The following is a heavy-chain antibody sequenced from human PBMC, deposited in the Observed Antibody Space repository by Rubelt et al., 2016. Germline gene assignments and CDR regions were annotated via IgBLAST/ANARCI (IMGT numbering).Heavy chain of an antibody. CDR1: GGSFSGYY. V-gene: IGHV4-34*11. Sequence: QVQLQQWGAGLLKPSETLSLTCAVYGGSFSGYYWSWIRQPPGKGLEWIGYIYYSGSTNYNPSLKSRVTISVDTSKNQFSLKLSSVTAADTAVYYCAREGSGSYDGYFDYWGQGTLVTVSS. D-gene: IGHD1-26*01. CDR3: AREGSGSYDGYFDY. J-gene: IGHJ4*02. CDR2: IYYSGST.